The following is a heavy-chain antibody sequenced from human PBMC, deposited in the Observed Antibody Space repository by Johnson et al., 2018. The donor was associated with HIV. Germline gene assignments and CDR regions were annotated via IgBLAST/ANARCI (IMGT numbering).Heavy chain of an antibody. V-gene: IGHV3-30*04. CDR3: ASQPGDAFDI. CDR2: ISYDGSNK. CDR1: GFTFSSCA. Sequence: QVQLVESGGGVVQPGRSLRLSCAASGFTFSSCAMHWVRQAPGKGLEWVAVISYDGSNKYYADSVKGRFTISRDNSKNTLYLQMNSLRAEDTAVYYCASQPGDAFDIWGQGTMVTVSS. J-gene: IGHJ3*02.